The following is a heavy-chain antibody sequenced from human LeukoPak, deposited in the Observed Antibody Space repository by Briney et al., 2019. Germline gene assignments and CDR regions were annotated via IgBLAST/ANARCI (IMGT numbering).Heavy chain of an antibody. Sequence: PSETLSLTCTVSGGSISSSSYYWGWIRQPPGKGLEWIGSIYYSGSTYYNPSLKSRVTISVDTSKNQFSLKLSSVTAADTAVYYCARRMAVAGHFDYWGKGTLVTVSS. D-gene: IGHD6-19*01. V-gene: IGHV4-39*01. CDR1: GGSISSSSYY. CDR3: ARRMAVAGHFDY. CDR2: IYYSGST. J-gene: IGHJ4*02.